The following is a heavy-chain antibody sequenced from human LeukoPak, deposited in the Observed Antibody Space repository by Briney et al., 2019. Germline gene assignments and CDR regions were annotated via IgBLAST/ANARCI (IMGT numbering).Heavy chain of an antibody. J-gene: IGHJ4*02. CDR3: ARGDSSGYYYLFDY. CDR1: GCTFTSYD. Sequence: ASVKVSCKASGCTFTSYDINWVRQAPGQGLEWMGWISAYNGNTNYAQKLQGRVTMTTDTSTSTAYMELRSLRSDDTAVYYCARGDSSGYYYLFDYWGQGTLVTVSS. V-gene: IGHV1-18*01. CDR2: ISAYNGNT. D-gene: IGHD3-22*01.